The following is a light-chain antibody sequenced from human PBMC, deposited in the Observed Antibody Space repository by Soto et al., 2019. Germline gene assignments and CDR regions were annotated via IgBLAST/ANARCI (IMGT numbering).Light chain of an antibody. J-gene: IGLJ1*01. CDR2: EVS. V-gene: IGLV2-14*01. Sequence: QSVLTQPASVSGSPGQSITISCTGTSSDVGGYNYVSWYQQHPGKAPKLMIYEVSNRPSGVSNRFSGSKSGNTASLTISGLQAEAEADYYCSSYTSSSTPHVFGTGTKLTVL. CDR3: SSYTSSSTPHV. CDR1: SSDVGGYNY.